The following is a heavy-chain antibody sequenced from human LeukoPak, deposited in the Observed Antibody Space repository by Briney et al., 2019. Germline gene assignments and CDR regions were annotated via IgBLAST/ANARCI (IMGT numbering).Heavy chain of an antibody. J-gene: IGHJ4*02. D-gene: IGHD3-10*01. CDR2: IKQDGSEK. CDR3: TRSPDGVDY. Sequence: GGSLRLSCAASGFTFSSYAMHWVRQAPGKGPEWVANIKQDGSEKYYLDSVKGRFTISRDNAKNSLYLEMNSLRAEDTAVYYCTRSPDGVDYWGQGTLVTVSS. V-gene: IGHV3-7*01. CDR1: GFTFSSYA.